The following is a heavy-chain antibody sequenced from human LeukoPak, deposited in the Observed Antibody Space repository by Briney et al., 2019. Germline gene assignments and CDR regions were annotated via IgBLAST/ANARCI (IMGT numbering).Heavy chain of an antibody. V-gene: IGHV3-23*01. CDR1: GFAFSSYA. CDR3: AKDMRKWLGERGHFDY. Sequence: PGGSLRLSCAASGFAFSSYAMSWVRQAPGKGLEWVSAISGSGGSTYYADSVKGRFTISRDNSKNTLYLQMNSLRAEDTAVYYCAKDMRKWLGERGHFDYWGQGTLVTVSS. J-gene: IGHJ4*02. CDR2: ISGSGGST. D-gene: IGHD6-19*01.